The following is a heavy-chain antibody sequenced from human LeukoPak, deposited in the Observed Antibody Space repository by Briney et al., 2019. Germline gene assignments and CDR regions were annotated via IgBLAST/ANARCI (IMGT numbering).Heavy chain of an antibody. CDR1: GYTFTSYA. CDR3: ARDPVRRSSSWFGNYYYYYMDV. V-gene: IGHV1-69*06. Sequence: SVKVSCKASGYTFTSYAISWVRQAPGQGLEWMGGIIPIFGTANYAQKFQGRVTITADKSTSTAYMELSSLRSEDTAVYYCARDPVRRSSSWFGNYYYYYMDVWGKGTTVTVSS. CDR2: IIPIFGTA. D-gene: IGHD6-13*01. J-gene: IGHJ6*03.